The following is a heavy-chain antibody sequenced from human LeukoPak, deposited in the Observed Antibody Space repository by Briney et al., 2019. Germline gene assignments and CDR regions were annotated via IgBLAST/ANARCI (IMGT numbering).Heavy chain of an antibody. CDR2: INPSSGST. Sequence: GASVKVSCKASGYTFTSYYMHWVRQAPGQGLEWMGIINPSSGSTSYAQKFQGRVTMTRDTSISTAYMELNRLRSDDTAVYYCARGDDYIWGSAFNWFDPWGQGTLVTVSS. V-gene: IGHV1-46*01. D-gene: IGHD3-16*01. CDR3: ARGDDYIWGSAFNWFDP. CDR1: GYTFTSYY. J-gene: IGHJ5*02.